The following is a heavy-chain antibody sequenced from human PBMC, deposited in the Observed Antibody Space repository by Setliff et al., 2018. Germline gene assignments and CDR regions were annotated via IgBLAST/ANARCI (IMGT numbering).Heavy chain of an antibody. J-gene: IGHJ4*02. CDR2: IYYSGST. V-gene: IGHV4-31*03. CDR1: GGSISSGGYY. D-gene: IGHD3-10*01. Sequence: SETLSLTCTVSGGSISSGGYYWSWIRQHPGKGLEWIGYIYYSGSTYYNPSLKSRVTISVDTSKNQFSLKLSSVTAADTAVYYCARDRYGSGSLFDYWGQGTLVTVSS. CDR3: ARDRYGSGSLFDY.